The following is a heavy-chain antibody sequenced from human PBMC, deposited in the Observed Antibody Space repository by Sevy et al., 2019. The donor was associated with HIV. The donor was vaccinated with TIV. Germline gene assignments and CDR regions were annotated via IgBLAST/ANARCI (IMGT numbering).Heavy chain of an antibody. CDR1: GFSFSSYA. Sequence: GGSLRLSCAASGFSFSSYAMNWVRQTPGEGLEWVSGISGSGGSTYYADSVKGHFTISRDNSNNTVYLQINSLRAEDTAVYYCAKGGLTMVRGVFDHWGQGTLVTVSS. CDR3: AKGGLTMVRGVFDH. J-gene: IGHJ4*02. V-gene: IGHV3-23*01. D-gene: IGHD3-10*01. CDR2: ISGSGGST.